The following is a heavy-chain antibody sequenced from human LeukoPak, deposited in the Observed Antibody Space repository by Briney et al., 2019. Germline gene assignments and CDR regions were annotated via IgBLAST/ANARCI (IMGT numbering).Heavy chain of an antibody. V-gene: IGHV4-34*01. CDR1: GGSFSGYY. CDR3: AREDRGSGGDY. D-gene: IGHD2-15*01. Sequence: SETLSLTCAVYGGSFSGYYWSWIRQPPGKGLEWIGEINHSGSTNYNPSLKSRVTISVDTSKNQFSLKLSSVTAADTAVYYCAREDRGSGGDYWGQGTLVTVSS. CDR2: INHSGST. J-gene: IGHJ4*02.